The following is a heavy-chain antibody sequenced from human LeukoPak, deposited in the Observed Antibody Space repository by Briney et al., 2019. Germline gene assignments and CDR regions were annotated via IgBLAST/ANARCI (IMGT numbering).Heavy chain of an antibody. J-gene: IGHJ6*03. CDR1: GYTFTSFD. CDR3: ARGLIRLGELSKTYYMDV. Sequence: ASVKVSCKASGYTFTSFDIFWVRQATGQGLEWMGWMNPNSGNTGYAQKFQGRVTMTRNTSISTAYMELSSLRSEDTAVYYCARGLIRLGELSKTYYMDVWGKGTTVTISS. D-gene: IGHD3-16*02. CDR2: MNPNSGNT. V-gene: IGHV1-8*01.